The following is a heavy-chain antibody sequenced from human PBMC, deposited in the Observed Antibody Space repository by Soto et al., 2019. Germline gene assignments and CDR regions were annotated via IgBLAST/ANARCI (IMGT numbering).Heavy chain of an antibody. Sequence: SETLSLTCTVSGGSISSGGYYWSWIRQHPGKGLEWIGYIYYSGSTYYNPSLKSRVTISVDTSKNQFSLKLSSVTAADTAVYYCARVNNGDYFDYWGQGTLVTVSS. CDR1: GGSISSGGYY. D-gene: IGHD4-17*01. CDR2: IYYSGST. J-gene: IGHJ4*02. V-gene: IGHV4-31*03. CDR3: ARVNNGDYFDY.